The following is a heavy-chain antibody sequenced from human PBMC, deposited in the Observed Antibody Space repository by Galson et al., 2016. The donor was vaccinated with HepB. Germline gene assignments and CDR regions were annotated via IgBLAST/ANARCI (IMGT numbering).Heavy chain of an antibody. V-gene: IGHV3-74*03. Sequence: SLRLSCAASGFAVSGYWMHWVRQAPGKGLVWVSGINTDGHRTMNAESVKGRFTISKDNAKNKLYLQMNSLRVEDTAVYYCTRAEGDWGQGTLVIVSS. J-gene: IGHJ4*02. CDR2: INTDGHRT. CDR3: TRAEGD. CDR1: GFAVSGYW. D-gene: IGHD3-16*01.